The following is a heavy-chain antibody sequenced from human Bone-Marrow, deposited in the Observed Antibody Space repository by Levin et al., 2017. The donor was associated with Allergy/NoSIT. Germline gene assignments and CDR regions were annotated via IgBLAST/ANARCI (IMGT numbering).Heavy chain of an antibody. CDR2: ISTSATTI. CDR3: ARGVAVPDD. CDR1: GFTFSDYY. J-gene: IGHJ6*02. V-gene: IGHV3-11*01. Sequence: GGSLRLSCAASGFTFSDYYMTWVRQAPGKGLEWVSYISTSATTIYYADSVKGRFTISRDDAYNSLFLQMNSLRAEDTAVYYCARGVAVPDDWGHGATVTVSS. D-gene: IGHD2-15*01.